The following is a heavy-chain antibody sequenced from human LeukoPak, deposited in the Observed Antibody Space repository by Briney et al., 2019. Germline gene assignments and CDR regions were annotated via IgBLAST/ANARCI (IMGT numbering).Heavy chain of an antibody. V-gene: IGHV5-51*01. J-gene: IGHJ1*01. D-gene: IGHD2-15*01. CDR2: IYPGDSDT. CDR3: ASTGCSGGSCYSIYFQH. CDR1: GYSFTSYW. Sequence: GGSLKISWKGSGYSFTSYWIGWVRQMPGKGLEWMGIIYPGDSDTRYSPSFQGQVTISADKSISTAYLQWSSLKASDTAMYYCASTGCSGGSCYSIYFQHWGQGTLVTVSS.